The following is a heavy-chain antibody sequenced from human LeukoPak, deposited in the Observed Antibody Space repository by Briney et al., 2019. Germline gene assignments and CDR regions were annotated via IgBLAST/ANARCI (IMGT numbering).Heavy chain of an antibody. CDR1: GYSLTELS. CDR2: FDPEAGET. J-gene: IGHJ4*02. V-gene: IGHV1-24*01. CDR3: ATWAGAVIVDKNGGVY. Sequence: ASVTVSCKVSGYSLTELSMHWVRQTPGKGLEWMGGFDPEAGETIYAQKSQGRVTMTEDTSTDTAYMELSSLRSEDTAVFYCATWAGAVIVDKNGGVYWGQGTLVTVSS. D-gene: IGHD3-22*01.